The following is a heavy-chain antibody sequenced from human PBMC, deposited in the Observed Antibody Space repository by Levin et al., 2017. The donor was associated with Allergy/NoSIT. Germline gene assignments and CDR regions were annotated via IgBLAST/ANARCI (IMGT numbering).Heavy chain of an antibody. J-gene: IGHJ6*04. CDR1: GYTFTGYY. V-gene: IGHV1-2*06. Sequence: ASVKVSCKASGYTFTGYYMHWVRQAPGQGLEWMGRINPNSGGTNYAQKFQGRVTMTRDTSISTAYMELSRLRSDDTAVYYCARGGCSGGSCYSLNWGKGTTVTVSS. D-gene: IGHD2-15*01. CDR2: INPNSGGT. CDR3: ARGGCSGGSCYSLN.